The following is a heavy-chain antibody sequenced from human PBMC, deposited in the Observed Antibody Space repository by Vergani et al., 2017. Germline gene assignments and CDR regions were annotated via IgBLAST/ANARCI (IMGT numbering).Heavy chain of an antibody. D-gene: IGHD2-15*01. CDR3: ARGDIYCSGGSCYSIYFDY. CDR2: INHSGST. CDR1: GGSFSGYY. Sequence: QVQLQQWGAGLLKPSETLSLTCAVSGGSFSGYYWSWIRQPPGKGLEWIGEINHSGSTNYNPSLKSRVTISVDTSKNQFSLKLSSVTAADTAVYYCARGDIYCSGGSCYSIYFDYWGQGTLVTVSS. V-gene: IGHV4-34*01. J-gene: IGHJ4*02.